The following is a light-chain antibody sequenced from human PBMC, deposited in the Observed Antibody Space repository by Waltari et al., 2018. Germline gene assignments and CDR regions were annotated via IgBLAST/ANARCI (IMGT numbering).Light chain of an antibody. J-gene: IGKJ1*01. CDR2: WSS. CDR1: QSLLYNSNDRNY. V-gene: IGKV4-1*01. Sequence: DIVMTQSPDSLAVSLGERVTINCKSSQSLLYNSNDRNYLACYQQKPGQPPKLLFYWSSTRHSGVPDRLSGSGSATDFTLTISSLQAEDVAVYYCQQYYSGRTFGQGTRVEIK. CDR3: QQYYSGRT.